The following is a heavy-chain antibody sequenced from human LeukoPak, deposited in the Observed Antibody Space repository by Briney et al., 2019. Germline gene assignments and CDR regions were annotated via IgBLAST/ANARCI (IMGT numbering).Heavy chain of an antibody. CDR3: ARDLPRDERARGVMNDY. Sequence: SETLSLTCTVSGGSISSYYWNWIRQPAGKGLEWIGRIYTSGSTNYNPSLKSRVTMSVDTSKNQFSLKLSSVTAADTAVYYCARDLPRDERARGVMNDYWGQGTLVTVSS. D-gene: IGHD3-10*01. V-gene: IGHV4-4*07. J-gene: IGHJ4*02. CDR2: IYTSGST. CDR1: GGSISSYY.